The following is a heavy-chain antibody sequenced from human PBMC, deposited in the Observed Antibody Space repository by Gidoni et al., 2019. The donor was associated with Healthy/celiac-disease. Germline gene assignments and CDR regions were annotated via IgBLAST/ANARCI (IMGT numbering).Heavy chain of an antibody. D-gene: IGHD5-12*01. Sequence: QVQLQESGPGLVKPSQTLSLTCTVSGGSISSGDYYWSWIRQPPGKGLEWIGYIYYSGSTYYNPSLKSRVTISVDTSKNQFSLKLSSVTAADTAVYYCARVDSGYDSAAFVGFDYWGQGTLVTVSS. V-gene: IGHV4-30-4*01. J-gene: IGHJ4*02. CDR1: GGSISSGDYY. CDR3: ARVDSGYDSAAFVGFDY. CDR2: IYYSGST.